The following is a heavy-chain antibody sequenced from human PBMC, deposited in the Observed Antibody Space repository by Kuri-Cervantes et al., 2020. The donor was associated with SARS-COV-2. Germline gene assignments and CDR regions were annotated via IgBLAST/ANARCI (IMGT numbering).Heavy chain of an antibody. J-gene: IGHJ5*02. D-gene: IGHD3-3*01. CDR3: ARVGYDFWSGYKYNWFDP. CDR2: IYYSGST. V-gene: IGHV4-59*01. CDR1: GGSISSYY. Sequence: GSLRLSCTVSGGSISSYYWSWIRQPPGKGLEWIGYIYYSGSTNCNPSLKSRVTISVDTSKNQFSLKLSSVTAADTAVYYCARVGYDFWSGYKYNWFDPWGQGTLVTVSS.